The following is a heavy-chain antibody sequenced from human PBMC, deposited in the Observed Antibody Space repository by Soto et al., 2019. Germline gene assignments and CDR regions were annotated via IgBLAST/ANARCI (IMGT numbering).Heavy chain of an antibody. CDR3: AKDRSKYYYGSGTAFDI. V-gene: IGHV3-23*01. CDR1: GFTFSSYA. J-gene: IGHJ3*02. Sequence: GGSLRLSCAASGFTFSSYAMSWVRQAPGKGLEWVSAISGSGGSTYYADSVKGRFTISRDNSKNTLYLQMNSLRAEDTAVYYCAKDRSKYYYGSGTAFDIWGQGTMVTVSS. D-gene: IGHD3-10*01. CDR2: ISGSGGST.